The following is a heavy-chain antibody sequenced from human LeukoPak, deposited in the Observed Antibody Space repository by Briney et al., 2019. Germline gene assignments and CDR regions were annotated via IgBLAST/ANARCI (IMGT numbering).Heavy chain of an antibody. Sequence: GGSLRLSCAASGFTVSSNYMSWVRQAPGRGLEWVSVIYSGGSTYYADSVKGRFTISRDDSKNTLFLQMNSLRAGDTAVYYCARGTVTMVDYWGQGTLVTVSS. D-gene: IGHD3-10*01. CDR2: IYSGGST. V-gene: IGHV3-66*01. J-gene: IGHJ4*02. CDR3: ARGTVTMVDY. CDR1: GFTVSSNY.